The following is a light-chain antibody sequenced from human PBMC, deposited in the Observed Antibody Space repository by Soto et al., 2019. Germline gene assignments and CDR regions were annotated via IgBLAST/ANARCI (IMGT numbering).Light chain of an antibody. CDR2: DVS. V-gene: IGLV2-14*01. CDR3: SSYTTSSTHVV. CDR1: SSDVGSYNY. J-gene: IGLJ2*01. Sequence: QSALTQPASVSGSPGQSITISCTGTSSDVGSYNYVSWYQQYPGKAPKLMIYDVSHRPSGGSYRFSGSKSGNTASLTISGLQAEDEADYYCSSYTTSSTHVVFGGGTKVTVL.